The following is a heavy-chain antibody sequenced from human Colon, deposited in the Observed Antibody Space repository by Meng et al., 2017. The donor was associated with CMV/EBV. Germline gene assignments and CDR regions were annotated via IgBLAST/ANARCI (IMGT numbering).Heavy chain of an antibody. CDR1: GDSLSRNSAA. V-gene: IGHV6-1*01. CDR2: TYYRSKWYN. CDR3: ARVLLWFGGGRYYGMDV. J-gene: IGHJ6*02. D-gene: IGHD3-10*01. Sequence: SQTRSLTGAISGDSLSRNSAAWNWIRQSPSRGLEWLGRTYYRSKWYNDYAVSVKSRITINPDTSKNQFSLQLNSVTPEDTAVYYCARVLLWFGGGRYYGMDVWGQGTTVTVSS.